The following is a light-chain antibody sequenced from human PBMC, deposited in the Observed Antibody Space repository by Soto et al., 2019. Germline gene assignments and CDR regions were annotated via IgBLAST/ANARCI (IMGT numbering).Light chain of an antibody. CDR2: GAS. CDR1: QSVISTY. V-gene: IGKV3-20*01. CDR3: QQYRDSLGT. J-gene: IGKJ1*01. Sequence: EIVLTQSPVTLSLSPGERATLSCRASQSVISTYLAWYQQKPGQAPRLLIYGASSRATGIPDRYSGSGSGTDFTLTISRLEPEDFAVYYCQQYRDSLGTFGQGTKVEIK.